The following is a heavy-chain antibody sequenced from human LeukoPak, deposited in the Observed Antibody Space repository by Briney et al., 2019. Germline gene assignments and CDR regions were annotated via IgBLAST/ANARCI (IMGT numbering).Heavy chain of an antibody. CDR3: ARDGCGGDCYTPSYYYYYYMDV. CDR2: ISISSNYI. D-gene: IGHD2-21*02. CDR1: GFTFSRYS. J-gene: IGHJ6*03. V-gene: IGHV3-21*01. Sequence: PGGSLRLSCAASGFTFSRYSMNWVRQAPGKGLEWVSSISISSNYIYYTDSAKGRFTISRDNAKNSLYLQMNSLRAEDTAVYYCARDGCGGDCYTPSYYYYYYMDVWGKGTTVTVSS.